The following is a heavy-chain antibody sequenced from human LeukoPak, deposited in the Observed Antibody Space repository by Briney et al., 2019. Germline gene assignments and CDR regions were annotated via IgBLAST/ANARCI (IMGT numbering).Heavy chain of an antibody. J-gene: IGHJ4*02. CDR2: IGTSASST. Sequence: GGSLRLSCATSGFTFSSYTMTWVRQAPGKGLEYVSGIGTSASSTTYADSVKGRFTISRDNSKSTLYLQMNSLRVEDTAVYYCAKDPNWDRGYWGQGTLVTVSS. CDR3: AKDPNWDRGY. V-gene: IGHV3-23*01. CDR1: GFTFSSYT. D-gene: IGHD7-27*01.